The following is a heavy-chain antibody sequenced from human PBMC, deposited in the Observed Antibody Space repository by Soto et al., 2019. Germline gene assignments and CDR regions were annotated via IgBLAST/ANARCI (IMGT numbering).Heavy chain of an antibody. CDR2: IIPIFGTA. D-gene: IGHD3-3*01. CDR1: GGTFSSYA. J-gene: IGHJ4*02. CDR3: ARDGFDFGVAPAGLLY. Sequence: SVKVSCKASGGTFSSYAISWVRQAPGQGLEWMGGIIPIFGTANYAQKFQGRVTITADESTSTAYMELSSLRSEDTAVYYCARDGFDFGVAPAGLLYWGQGTLVTVSS. V-gene: IGHV1-69*13.